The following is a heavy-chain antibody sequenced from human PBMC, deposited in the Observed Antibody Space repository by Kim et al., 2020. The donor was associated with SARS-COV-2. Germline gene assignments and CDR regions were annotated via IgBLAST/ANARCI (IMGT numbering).Heavy chain of an antibody. Sequence: SETLSLTCTVSGGSISSYYWSWIRQPPGKGLEWIGYIYYSGSTNYNPSLKSRVTISVDTSKNQFSLKLSSVTAADTAVYYCARRNIPGSYYDYWGQGTLVTVSS. CDR2: IYYSGST. V-gene: IGHV4-59*01. J-gene: IGHJ4*02. D-gene: IGHD3-10*01. CDR1: GGSISSYY. CDR3: ARRNIPGSYYDY.